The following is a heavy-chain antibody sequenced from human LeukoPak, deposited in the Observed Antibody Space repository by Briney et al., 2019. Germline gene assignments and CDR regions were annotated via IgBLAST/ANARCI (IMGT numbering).Heavy chain of an antibody. J-gene: IGHJ5*02. CDR1: GYTFTSYG. D-gene: IGHD1-20*01. V-gene: IGHV1-18*01. CDR2: ISAYNGNT. Sequence: ASVKVSCKASGYTFTSYGMSWVRQAPGQGLEWMGWISAYNGNTNYAQKLQGRVTMTTDTSTSTAYMELRSLRSDDTAVYYCARDLSRITGTNWFDPWGQGTLVTVS. CDR3: ARDLSRITGTNWFDP.